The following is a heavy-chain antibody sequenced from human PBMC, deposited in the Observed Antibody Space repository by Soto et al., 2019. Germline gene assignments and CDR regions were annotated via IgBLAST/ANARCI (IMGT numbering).Heavy chain of an antibody. D-gene: IGHD3-10*01. J-gene: IGHJ5*02. CDR2: LYSSGVS. V-gene: IGHV4-4*07. CDR1: GHSITGYY. CDR3: AREGSGSSLWA. Sequence: KPXETLSLTFTVSGHSITGYYWTWIRQPAGKGLEWIGRLYSSGVSAYDPSLASRVTMSLDTSRNQFFLNVTSVTAADTAVYYCAREGSGSSLWAWGRGTLVTVSS.